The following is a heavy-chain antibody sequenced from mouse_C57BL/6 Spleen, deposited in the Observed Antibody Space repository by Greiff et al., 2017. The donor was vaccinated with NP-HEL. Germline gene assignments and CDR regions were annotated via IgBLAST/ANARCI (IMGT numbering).Heavy chain of an antibody. D-gene: IGHD4-1*01. J-gene: IGHJ2*01. CDR3: ARSELGRGY. V-gene: IGHV1-82*01. CDR2: IYPGDGDT. CDR1: GYAFSSSW. Sequence: QVHVKQSGPELVKPGASVKISCKASGYAFSSSWMNWVKQRPGKGLEWIGRIYPGDGDTNYNGKFKGKATLTADKSSSTAYMQLSSLTSEDSAVYFCARSELGRGYWGQGTTLTVSS.